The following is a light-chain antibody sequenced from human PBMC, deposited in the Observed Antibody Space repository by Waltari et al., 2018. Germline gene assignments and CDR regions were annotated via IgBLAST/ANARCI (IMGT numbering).Light chain of an antibody. CDR1: QSLLHSDGYTY. Sequence: DIVMTQTPLSLPVTPGEPASISCRSSQSLLHSDGYTYLFWYLQKPGQSPQLLIYLGSNRASGVPDRFSGSGSGTDFTLKISRVEAEDVGVYYCLQDKELPLTFGPGTKLNIK. J-gene: IGKJ3*01. CDR3: LQDKELPLT. V-gene: IGKV2-40*01. CDR2: LGS.